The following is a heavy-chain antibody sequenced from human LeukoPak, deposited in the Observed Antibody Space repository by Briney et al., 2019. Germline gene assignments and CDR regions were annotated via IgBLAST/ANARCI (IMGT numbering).Heavy chain of an antibody. CDR2: ISSSSSYI. V-gene: IGHV3-21*01. J-gene: IGHJ4*02. CDR3: ARGPSSNWSGLDF. Sequence: GGSLRLSCAASGFTFSSYSMNWVRQAPGKGLEWVSSISSSSSYIYYADSVKGRFTISRDNAKNSLYLQVNNPRAEDTAVYYCARGPSSNWSGLDFWGQGTLLTVSS. D-gene: IGHD6-13*01. CDR1: GFTFSSYS.